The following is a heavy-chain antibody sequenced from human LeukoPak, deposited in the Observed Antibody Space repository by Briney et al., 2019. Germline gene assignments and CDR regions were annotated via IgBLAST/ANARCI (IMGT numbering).Heavy chain of an antibody. J-gene: IGHJ4*02. CDR2: ISSVSSYM. V-gene: IGHV3-21*01. CDR3: ARGGAYGSGSYYNMDY. CDR1: GFTFSSYS. D-gene: IGHD3-10*01. Sequence: GGSLRLSCAASGFTFSSYSMNWVRQAPGKGLEWVSSISSVSSYMYYAHSVKGRFTISRDNSKNTLYLQMGSLRPEDMAVYYCARGGAYGSGSYYNMDYWGQGTLVTVSS.